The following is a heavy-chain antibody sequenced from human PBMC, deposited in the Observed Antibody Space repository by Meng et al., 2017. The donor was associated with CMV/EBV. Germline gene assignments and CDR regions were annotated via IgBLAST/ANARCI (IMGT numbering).Heavy chain of an antibody. D-gene: IGHD6-13*01. J-gene: IGHJ6*02. CDR2: IYYSGST. Sequence: SETLSLTCTVSGGSISSGGYYWSWIRQHPGKGLEWIGYIYYSGSTYYNPSLKSQVTISVDTSKNQFSLKLSSVTAADTAVYYCARETRAALYGMDVWGQGTTVTVSS. V-gene: IGHV4-31*01. CDR1: GGSISSGGYY. CDR3: ARETRAALYGMDV.